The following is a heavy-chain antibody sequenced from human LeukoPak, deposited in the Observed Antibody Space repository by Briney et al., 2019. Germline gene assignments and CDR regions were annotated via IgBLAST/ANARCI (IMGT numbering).Heavy chain of an antibody. CDR2: INPNSGGT. Sequence: VASVTVSCTASGYTFTGYYMHWVRQAPGQGLEWMGWINPNSGGTNYAQKFQGWVTMTRDTSISTAYMELGRLRSDDTAVYYCARDSNWNDEGGDFDYWGQGTLVTVSS. D-gene: IGHD1-1*01. CDR3: ARDSNWNDEGGDFDY. J-gene: IGHJ4*02. V-gene: IGHV1-2*04. CDR1: GYTFTGYY.